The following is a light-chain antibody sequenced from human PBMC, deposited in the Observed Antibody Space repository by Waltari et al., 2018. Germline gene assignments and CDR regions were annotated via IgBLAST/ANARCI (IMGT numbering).Light chain of an antibody. J-gene: IGLJ2*01. Sequence: QAVLTQPSSLSASPGASASLTCTLRSGINVGTSRIYWYQQKPGSPPQYLLSYKSDSDKHQGSGVPSRFSGSKAASANAGILLISGLQSEDEADYYCMIWHSSTVVFGGGTKLTVL. CDR3: MIWHSSTVV. CDR2: YKSDSDK. V-gene: IGLV5-45*03. CDR1: SGINVGTSR.